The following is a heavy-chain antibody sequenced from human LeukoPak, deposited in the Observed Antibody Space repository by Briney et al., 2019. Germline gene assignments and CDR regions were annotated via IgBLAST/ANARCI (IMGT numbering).Heavy chain of an antibody. CDR1: GFKLSSYN. Sequence: PGGSLRLSCAASGFKLSSYNMNWVRQAPGKGLEWISYISTGSGTIYYADSVKGRFTVSRDNAKNSLFLQMNSLRGEDTAVYYCARSLNPPFDYWGQGTLVTVSS. J-gene: IGHJ4*02. V-gene: IGHV3-48*01. CDR2: ISTGSGTI. D-gene: IGHD1-14*01. CDR3: ARSLNPPFDY.